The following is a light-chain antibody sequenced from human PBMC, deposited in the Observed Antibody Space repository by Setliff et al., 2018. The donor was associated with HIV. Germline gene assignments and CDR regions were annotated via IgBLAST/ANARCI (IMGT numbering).Light chain of an antibody. V-gene: IGLV2-11*01. CDR3: CSYAGSYTSYEV. Sequence: QSALTQPRSVSGSPGQSVTVPCAGSSSDVAAYNSVSWYQHHPGKAPKLIIYDVSRRPSGVPDRFSGSKSGNTASLTISGLQAEDEADYYCCSYAGSYTSYEVFGSGTKVTVL. J-gene: IGLJ1*01. CDR2: DVS. CDR1: SSDVAAYNS.